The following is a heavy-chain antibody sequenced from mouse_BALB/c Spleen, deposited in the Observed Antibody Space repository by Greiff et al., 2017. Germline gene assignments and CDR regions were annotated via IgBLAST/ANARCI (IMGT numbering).Heavy chain of an antibody. V-gene: IGHV5-6-5*01. D-gene: IGHD3-1*01. CDR1: GFTFSSYA. Sequence: EVKLVESGGGLVKPGGSLKLSCAASGFTFSSYAMSWVRQTPEKRLEWVASISSGGSTYYPDTVKGRFTISRDNAKNTLYLQMSSLKSEDTAMYYCARHRGYGNAMDYWGQGTSVTVSS. J-gene: IGHJ4*01. CDR3: ARHRGYGNAMDY. CDR2: ISSGGST.